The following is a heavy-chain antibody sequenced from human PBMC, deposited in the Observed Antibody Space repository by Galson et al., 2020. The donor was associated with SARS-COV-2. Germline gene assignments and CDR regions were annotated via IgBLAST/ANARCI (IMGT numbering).Heavy chain of an antibody. CDR2: ISDTGVTT. J-gene: IGHJ4*02. CDR1: GFTFNRYF. V-gene: IGHV3-23*01. CDR3: VKDRGGSGRYVDLDY. D-gene: IGHD6-19*01. Sequence: GESLKISCAASGFTFNRYFMTWVRQAPGKGLEWVSSISDTGVTTYYADSVKGRFTVSRDNSKNTLYLQLNSLRDEDTAIYYCVKDRGGSGRYVDLDYWGQGTLVTVSS.